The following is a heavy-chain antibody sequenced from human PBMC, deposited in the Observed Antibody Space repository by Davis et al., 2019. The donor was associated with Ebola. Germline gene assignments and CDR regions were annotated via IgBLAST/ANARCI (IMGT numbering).Heavy chain of an antibody. CDR3: ARGSNRWLRSLDY. V-gene: IGHV4-30-4*02. D-gene: IGHD5-12*01. CDR1: GGSISSGDYY. J-gene: IGHJ4*02. Sequence: SETLSLTCTVSGGSISSGDYYWSWIRQPPGKGLEWIGYIYYSGSTYYNPSLKSRLTIDVDTSKNQFSLKLSSVTAADTAVYYCARGSNRWLRSLDYWGQGTLVTVSS. CDR2: IYYSGST.